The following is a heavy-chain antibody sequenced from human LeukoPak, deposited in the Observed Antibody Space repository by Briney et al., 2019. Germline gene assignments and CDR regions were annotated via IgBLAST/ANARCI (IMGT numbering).Heavy chain of an antibody. CDR3: AKRKTTVTSFDP. Sequence: ASVKVSCKASGYTFTSSDINWVRQATGQGLEWMGWMNPNSGNTGHAQNFQGRVTMTMNTSISTAYMELSSLTSEDTAVYYCAKRKTTVTSFDPWGQGTLITVSS. CDR1: GYTFTSSD. V-gene: IGHV1-8*01. D-gene: IGHD4-17*01. J-gene: IGHJ5*02. CDR2: MNPNSGNT.